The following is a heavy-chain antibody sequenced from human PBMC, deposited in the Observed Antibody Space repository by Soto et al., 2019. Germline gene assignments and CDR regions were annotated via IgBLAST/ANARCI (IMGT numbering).Heavy chain of an antibody. Sequence: QVQLQESGPGLVKHSGTLSLTCAVSGGSISSRNWWSWVRQPPGKGLEWIGEIYHSGSTTYNPSLKSRVTRSVDKSKNQFSLKLSSVTAADTAVYYCARIAAAGTNFGYWGQGTLVTVSS. CDR2: IYHSGST. CDR1: GGSISSRNW. J-gene: IGHJ4*02. V-gene: IGHV4-4*02. D-gene: IGHD6-13*01. CDR3: ARIAAAGTNFGY.